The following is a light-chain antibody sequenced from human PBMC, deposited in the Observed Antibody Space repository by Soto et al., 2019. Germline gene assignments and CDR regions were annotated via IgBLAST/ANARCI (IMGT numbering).Light chain of an antibody. Sequence: QSVLTQPPSVSAAPGQKVTISCSGSSSNIGNNYVSWYQQLPGTAPKLLIYDTNKRPSGIPDRFSGSKSGTSATLGITGLQAGDEGGYYWGTWDRSLGAVVFGGGTKLTVL. CDR1: SSNIGNNY. V-gene: IGLV1-51*01. J-gene: IGLJ2*01. CDR2: DTN. CDR3: GTWDRSLGAVV.